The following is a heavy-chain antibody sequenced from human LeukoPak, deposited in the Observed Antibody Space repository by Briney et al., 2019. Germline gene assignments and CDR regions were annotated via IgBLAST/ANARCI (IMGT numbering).Heavy chain of an antibody. J-gene: IGHJ4*02. CDR2: IRYDGSNK. Sequence: GGSLRLSCAASGFTFSSFGMHWVRQAPGKGLEWVAFIRYDGSNKYYADSVKGRFTISRDNSKNTLYLQMNSLRAEDTAVYYCAKDRSSWYYFDYWGQGTLVTVSS. CDR1: GFTFSSFG. V-gene: IGHV3-30*02. CDR3: AKDRSSWYYFDY. D-gene: IGHD6-13*01.